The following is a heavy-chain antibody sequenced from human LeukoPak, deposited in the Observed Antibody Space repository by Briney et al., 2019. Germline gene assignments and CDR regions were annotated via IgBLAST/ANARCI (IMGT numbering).Heavy chain of an antibody. CDR1: GFTFSSYW. CDR2: INSDGSST. Sequence: PGGSLRLSCAASGFTFSSYWMHWVRQAPGKGLVWVSRINSDGSSTSYADSVKGRFTISRDNAKNTLYLQMNSLRAEDTAVYYCASSLRGYELVYWGQGTLVTVSS. CDR3: ASSLRGYELVY. V-gene: IGHV3-74*01. D-gene: IGHD5-12*01. J-gene: IGHJ4*02.